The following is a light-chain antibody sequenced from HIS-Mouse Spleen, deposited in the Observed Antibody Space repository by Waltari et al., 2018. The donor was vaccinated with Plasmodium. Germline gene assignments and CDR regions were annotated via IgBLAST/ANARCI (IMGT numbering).Light chain of an antibody. Sequence: EIVLTQSPATLSLSPGERANRSCRASQSVSSYLAWDQQKPGQAPRLLIYAASNRATGIPARFSCSASGTDFTLTISTLEPEDFAVYYCQQRSNWPPYTFVQGTKLEIK. V-gene: IGKV3-11*01. J-gene: IGKJ2*01. CDR2: AAS. CDR3: QQRSNWPPYT. CDR1: QSVSSY.